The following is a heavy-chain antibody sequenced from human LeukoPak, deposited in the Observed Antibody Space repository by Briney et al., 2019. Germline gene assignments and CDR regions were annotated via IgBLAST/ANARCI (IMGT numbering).Heavy chain of an antibody. V-gene: IGHV3-30*02. CDR3: AKDLVSSYYYDSSGTTVAFDI. CDR1: GFTFSSYG. J-gene: IGHJ3*02. Sequence: GGSLSLSCAASGFTFSSYGMHWVRQAPGKVLEWVAFIRYDGSNKYYADSVKGRFTISRDNSKNTLYLQMNSLRAEDTAVYYCAKDLVSSYYYDSSGTTVAFDIWGQGTMVTVSS. D-gene: IGHD3-22*01. CDR2: IRYDGSNK.